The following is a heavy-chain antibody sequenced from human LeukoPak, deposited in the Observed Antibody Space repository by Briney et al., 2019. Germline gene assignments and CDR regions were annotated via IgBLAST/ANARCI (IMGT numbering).Heavy chain of an antibody. D-gene: IGHD5-18*01. CDR3: ARASGDTVDTTTMGSY. CDR1: GFTFSTYS. Sequence: GGSLRLSCAASGFTFSTYSMNWVRQAPGKGLEWVSSISSSSAYVYYAASVKGRFTISRDNAKNSLYLQMNSLRAEDTAVYYCARASGDTVDTTTMGSYWGQGTLVTVSS. V-gene: IGHV3-21*01. J-gene: IGHJ4*02. CDR2: ISSSSAYV.